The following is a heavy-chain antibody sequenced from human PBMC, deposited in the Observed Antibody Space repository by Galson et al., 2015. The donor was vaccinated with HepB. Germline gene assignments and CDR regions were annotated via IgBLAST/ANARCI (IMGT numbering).Heavy chain of an antibody. CDR2: LNPGTGAV. V-gene: IGHV1-2*02. Sequence: SVKVSCKASGYKFTTYYLHWVRQAPGRGLEWLGWLNPGTGAVRYAQKFQARVTMARDTSLTTAYMDLRSLTSDDTAVYYCARGPLSAFTIRLPFDFWGQGTLVTVSS. J-gene: IGHJ4*01. CDR1: GYKFTTYY. D-gene: IGHD3-16*01. CDR3: ARGPLSAFTIRLPFDF.